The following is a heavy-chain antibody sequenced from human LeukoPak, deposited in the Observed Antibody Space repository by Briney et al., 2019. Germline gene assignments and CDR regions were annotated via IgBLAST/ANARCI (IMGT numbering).Heavy chain of an antibody. CDR1: GYTFTSYD. D-gene: IGHD2-2*01. V-gene: IGHV1-8*01. CDR3: ARGRVGCSSTSCYEGNWFDP. CDR2: VNPNSGNT. Sequence: GASVKVSCKASGYTFTSYDINWVRQATGQGLEWMGWVNPNSGNTGYAQKFQGRVTMTRNTSISTAYMGLSSLRSEDTAVYYCARGRVGCSSTSCYEGNWFDPWGQGTLVTVSS. J-gene: IGHJ5*02.